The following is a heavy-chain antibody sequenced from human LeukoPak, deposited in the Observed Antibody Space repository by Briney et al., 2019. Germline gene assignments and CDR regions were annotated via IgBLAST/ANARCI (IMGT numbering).Heavy chain of an antibody. V-gene: IGHV3-30*02. CDR3: ARESGAAKIGQMLNY. Sequence: GGSLRLSCAASGFPLSKYAMNWVRQAPGKGLEWVAFIQYDGSEIYYADSLKGRFTISRDNSKNTLYLQMNSLRAEDTAVFYCARESGAAKIGQMLNYWGQGTLVTVSS. J-gene: IGHJ4*02. CDR2: IQYDGSEI. D-gene: IGHD3-10*02. CDR1: GFPLSKYA.